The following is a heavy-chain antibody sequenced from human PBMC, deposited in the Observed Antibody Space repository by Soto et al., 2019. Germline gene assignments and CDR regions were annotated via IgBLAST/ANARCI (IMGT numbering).Heavy chain of an antibody. D-gene: IGHD2-8*01. CDR2: IWYDGSNK. J-gene: IGHJ6*02. CDR3: ARGKVGTNGVSRPYYYYGMDV. V-gene: IGHV3-33*01. CDR1: GFTFSSYG. Sequence: HPGGSLRLSCAASGFTFSSYGMHWVRQAPGKGLEWVAVIWYDGSNKYYADSVKGRFTISRDNSKNTLYLQMNSLRAEDTAVYYCARGKVGTNGVSRPYYYYGMDVWGQGTTVTVSS.